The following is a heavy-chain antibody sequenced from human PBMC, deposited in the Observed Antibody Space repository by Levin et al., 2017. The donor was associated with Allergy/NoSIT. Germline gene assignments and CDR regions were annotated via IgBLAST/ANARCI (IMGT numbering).Heavy chain of an antibody. V-gene: IGHV4-4*02. Sequence: GSLRLSCAVSGGSISSSNWWSWVRQPPGKGLEWIGEIYHSGSTNYNPSLKSRVTISVDKSKNQFSLKLSSVTAADTAVYYCAREHAVPAAQGRAFDIWGQGTMVTVSS. D-gene: IGHD2-2*01. CDR2: IYHSGST. CDR1: GGSISSSNW. J-gene: IGHJ3*02. CDR3: AREHAVPAAQGRAFDI.